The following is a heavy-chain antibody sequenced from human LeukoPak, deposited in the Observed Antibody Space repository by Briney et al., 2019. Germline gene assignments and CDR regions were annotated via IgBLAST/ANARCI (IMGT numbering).Heavy chain of an antibody. Sequence: GGSLRLSXAASGFTFDDYGMSWVRQAPGKGLEWVSGINWNGGSTCYADSVKGRFTISRDNAKNSLYLQMNSLRAEDTALYYCARSRGGIAVAGTFFDYWGQGTLVTVSS. J-gene: IGHJ4*02. V-gene: IGHV3-20*04. CDR2: INWNGGST. CDR1: GFTFDDYG. D-gene: IGHD6-19*01. CDR3: ARSRGGIAVAGTFFDY.